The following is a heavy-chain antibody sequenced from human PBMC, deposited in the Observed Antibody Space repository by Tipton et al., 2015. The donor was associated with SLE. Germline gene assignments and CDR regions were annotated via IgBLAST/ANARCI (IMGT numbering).Heavy chain of an antibody. CDR1: GGSISSSSYY. J-gene: IGHJ4*02. CDR3: ARGDDFWSGFLFGY. CDR2: IYYSGST. D-gene: IGHD3-3*01. Sequence: TLSLTCTVSGGSISSSSYYWGWIRQPPGKGLEWIGSIYYSGSTYYNPSLKSRVTISVDTSKNQFSLKLSSVTAADTAVYYCARGDDFWSGFLFGYWGQGTLVTVSS. V-gene: IGHV4-39*07.